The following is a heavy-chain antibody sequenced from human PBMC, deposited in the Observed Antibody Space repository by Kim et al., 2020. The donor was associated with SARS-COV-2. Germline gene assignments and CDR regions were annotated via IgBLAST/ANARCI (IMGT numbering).Heavy chain of an antibody. Sequence: EKYDVDSVKGRFTISRDIAKNSLYLQMNSLRAEDTAVYYCASYYFYGMDVWGQGTTVTVSS. J-gene: IGHJ6*02. V-gene: IGHV3-7*01. CDR2: EK. CDR3: ASYYFYGMDV.